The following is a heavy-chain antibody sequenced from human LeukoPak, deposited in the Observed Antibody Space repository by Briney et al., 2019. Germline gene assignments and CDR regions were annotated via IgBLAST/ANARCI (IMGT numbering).Heavy chain of an antibody. CDR2: ISTSGST. CDR3: ASPRSCYRYTFDY. CDR1: AASISNYY. V-gene: IGHV4-4*09. J-gene: IGHJ4*02. Sequence: SATLSLPCAVSAASISNYYWSWIRPAPGKGLGWIGYISTSGSTNYNPSLNSRVSISLDTSKYRFSLNLNFVTAADTVVYYCASPRSCYRYTFDYWGQGALVTVSS. D-gene: IGHD3-16*02.